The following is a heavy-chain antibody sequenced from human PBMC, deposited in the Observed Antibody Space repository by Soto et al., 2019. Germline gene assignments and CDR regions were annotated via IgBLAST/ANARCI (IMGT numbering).Heavy chain of an antibody. V-gene: IGHV3-23*01. CDR3: AKATRGGAATLTLDY. CDR2: ISGSGGST. CDR1: GFTFSIYA. D-gene: IGHD6-13*01. Sequence: EVQLLESGGGLVQPGGSLRLSCAASGFTFSIYAMSWVRQAPGKGLEWVSAISGSGGSTYYADSVKGRFTSSRDNSKNTMYLQMNRLRADDTAVYYCAKATRGGAATLTLDYWGQGTLVTVSS. J-gene: IGHJ4*02.